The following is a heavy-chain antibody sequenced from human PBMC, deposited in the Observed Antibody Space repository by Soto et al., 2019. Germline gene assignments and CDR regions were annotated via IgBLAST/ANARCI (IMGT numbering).Heavy chain of an antibody. CDR2: NFYSGSP. CDR3: AKFRGVASVGH. V-gene: IGHV4-39*01. Sequence: QLQLRESGPGLVKPSETLSLTCTVSGGSVSSSASYWGWIRQPPGKGLEWIGTNFYSGSPYYNPSLRSRVTISIDTSKNQFSLKLNSVTAADTAVYFCAKFRGVASVGHWGQGTRVTVSS. D-gene: IGHD6-13*01. CDR1: GGSVSSSASY. J-gene: IGHJ4*02.